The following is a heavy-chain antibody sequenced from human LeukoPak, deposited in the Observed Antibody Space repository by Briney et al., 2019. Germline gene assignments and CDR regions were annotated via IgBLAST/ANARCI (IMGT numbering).Heavy chain of an antibody. CDR2: INPNSGGT. Sequence: ASVKASCKASGYTFTGYYMHWVRQAPGQGLEWMGWINPNSGGTNYAQKFQGWVTMTRDTSISTAYMELSRLRSDDTAVYYCARARYSSGWTHALDIWGQGTMVTVSS. J-gene: IGHJ3*02. CDR1: GYTFTGYY. CDR3: ARARYSSGWTHALDI. V-gene: IGHV1-2*04. D-gene: IGHD6-19*01.